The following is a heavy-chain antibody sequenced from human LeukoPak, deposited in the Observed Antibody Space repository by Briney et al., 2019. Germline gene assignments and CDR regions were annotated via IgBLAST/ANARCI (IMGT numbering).Heavy chain of an antibody. CDR2: TYYRSKWYN. CDR3: ARAEWELLPYNWFDP. D-gene: IGHD1-26*01. V-gene: IGHV6-1*01. CDR1: GDRVSSNSAA. J-gene: IGHJ5*02. Sequence: SQTLSLTCAISGDRVSSNSAAWNWIRQSPSRGLEWLGRTYYRSKWYNDYAVSVKSRITINADTSKNQFSLQLNSVTPEDTAVYYCARAEWELLPYNWFDPWGQGTPVTVSS.